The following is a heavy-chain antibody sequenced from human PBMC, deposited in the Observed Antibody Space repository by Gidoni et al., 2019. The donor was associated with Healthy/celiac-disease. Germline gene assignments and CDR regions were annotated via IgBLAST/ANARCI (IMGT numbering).Heavy chain of an antibody. Sequence: EVQLVESGGGLVTPGGSLRLSCAASGFTFSSYSMNWVRQAPGKGLEWGSSISSSGSTIYYADSVKGRFTISRDNAKNSLYLQMNSLRAEDTAVYYCASLFLRVFDYYYGMDVWGQGTTVTVSS. CDR3: ASLFLRVFDYYYGMDV. V-gene: IGHV3-21*01. CDR2: ISSSGSTI. J-gene: IGHJ6*02. CDR1: GFTFSSYS. D-gene: IGHD4-17*01.